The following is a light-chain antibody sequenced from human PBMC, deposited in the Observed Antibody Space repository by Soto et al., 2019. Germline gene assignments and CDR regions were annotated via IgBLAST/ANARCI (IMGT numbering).Light chain of an antibody. CDR3: AAWDAGVSGPA. CDR2: RNN. Sequence: QLVLTQPPSASGTPGQRVTISCSGSSSNIGSKYVYWYQQLPGTALKLLRDRNNQRPSGVPDRFSGSKSGTSASRAISGLRSEDEADYYCAAWDAGVSGPAFGGGTKVTVL. V-gene: IGLV1-47*01. CDR1: SSNIGSKY. J-gene: IGLJ2*01.